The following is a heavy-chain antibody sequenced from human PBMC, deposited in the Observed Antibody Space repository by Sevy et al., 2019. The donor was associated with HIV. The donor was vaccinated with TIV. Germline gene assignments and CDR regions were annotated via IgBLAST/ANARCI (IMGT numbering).Heavy chain of an antibody. D-gene: IGHD3-3*01. V-gene: IGHV2-5*01. CDR1: GFSLSTSGVG. CDR3: AHRPPGTTYYDFWSGKNWFDP. CDR2: IYWNDDK. Sequence: SGPTLVNPTQTLTLTCTFSGFSLSTSGVGVGWIRQPPGKALEWLALIYWNDDKRYSLSLKSRLTITKDTSKNQVVLKMTNMDPVDTATYYCAHRPPGTTYYDFWSGKNWFDPWGQGTLVTVSS. J-gene: IGHJ5*02.